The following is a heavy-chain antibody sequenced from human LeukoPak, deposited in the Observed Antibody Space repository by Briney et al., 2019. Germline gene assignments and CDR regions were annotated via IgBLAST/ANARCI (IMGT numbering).Heavy chain of an antibody. CDR2: INHSGST. V-gene: IGHV4-34*01. Sequence: SETLSLTCAVYGGSFSGYYWSWIRQPPGKGLEWIGEINHSGSTNYNPSLKSRATISVDTSMNQFSLKLSSVTAADTAVYYCATHSLAASYCSSTSCYTYFDYWGQGTLVTVSS. D-gene: IGHD2-2*02. CDR3: ATHSLAASYCSSTSCYTYFDY. CDR1: GGSFSGYY. J-gene: IGHJ4*02.